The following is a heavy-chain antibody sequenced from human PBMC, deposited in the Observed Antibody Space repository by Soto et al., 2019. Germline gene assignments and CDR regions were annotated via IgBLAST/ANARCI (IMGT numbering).Heavy chain of an antibody. J-gene: IGHJ4*02. CDR2: INHSGSA. CDR1: GESFSGYY. D-gene: IGHD2-8*02. V-gene: IGHV4-34*01. CDR3: ARDKITGLFDY. Sequence: SETLSLTCAVYGESFSGYYWSWIRQPPGKGLEWIGEINHSGSANYNPSLKSRVTISVDTSKNQFSLKLTSVTAADTAVYYCARDKITGLFDYWGQGTLVTVS.